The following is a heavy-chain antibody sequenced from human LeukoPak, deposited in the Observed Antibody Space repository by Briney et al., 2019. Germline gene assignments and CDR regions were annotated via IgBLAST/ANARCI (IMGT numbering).Heavy chain of an antibody. CDR2: ISAYNGNT. Sequence: GASVKVSCKASGYTFTSYGISWVRQAPGQGLEWMGWISAYNGNTDYAQKLQGRVTMTTDTSTSTAYMELRGLRSDDTAVYSCARAARWTIPIVSGMDVGAQGPRVPVSS. V-gene: IGHV1-18*01. J-gene: IGHJ6*02. CDR3: ARAARWTIPIVSGMDV. CDR1: GYTFTSYG. D-gene: IGHD3-22*01.